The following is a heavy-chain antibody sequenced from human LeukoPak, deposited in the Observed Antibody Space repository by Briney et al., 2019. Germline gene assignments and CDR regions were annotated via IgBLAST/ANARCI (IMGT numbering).Heavy chain of an antibody. CDR3: ARVVSLGGNYCMDV. V-gene: IGHV1-69*06. CDR1: GGTFSSYA. CDR2: IIPIFGTA. D-gene: IGHD3-16*01. Sequence: ASVKVSCKASGGTFSSYAISWVRQAPGQGLEWMGGIIPIFGTANYAQKFQGRVTITADKSTSTAYMELSSLRSEDTAVYYCARVVSLGGNYCMDVWGKGTTVTVSS. J-gene: IGHJ6*03.